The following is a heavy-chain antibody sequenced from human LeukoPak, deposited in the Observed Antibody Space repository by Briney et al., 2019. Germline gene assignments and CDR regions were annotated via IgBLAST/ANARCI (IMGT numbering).Heavy chain of an antibody. CDR2: IYYSGST. J-gene: IGHJ3*02. CDR1: GGSFSGYY. D-gene: IGHD3-9*01. V-gene: IGHV4-34*01. CDR3: ARVSPYDILTGYPKRNDAFDI. Sequence: SETLSLTCAVYGGSFSGYYWGWIRQPPGKGLEWIGSIYYSGSTYYNPSLKSRVTISVDTSKNQFSLKLSSVTAADTAVYYCARVSPYDILTGYPKRNDAFDIWGQGTMVTVSS.